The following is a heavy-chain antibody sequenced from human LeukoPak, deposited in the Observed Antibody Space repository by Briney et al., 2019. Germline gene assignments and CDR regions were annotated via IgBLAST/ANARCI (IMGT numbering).Heavy chain of an antibody. CDR2: INHSGST. CDR3: ARWDYDILTGYYRPFDY. CDR1: GGSFSGYY. D-gene: IGHD3-9*01. Sequence: SETLSLTCAVFGGSFSGYYWSWIRQPPGKGLEWIGEINHSGSTNYNPSLKGQVTISVDTPENQFSLKLSSVTAADTAVYYCARWDYDILTGYYRPFDYWGQGTLVSVSS. J-gene: IGHJ4*02. V-gene: IGHV4-34*01.